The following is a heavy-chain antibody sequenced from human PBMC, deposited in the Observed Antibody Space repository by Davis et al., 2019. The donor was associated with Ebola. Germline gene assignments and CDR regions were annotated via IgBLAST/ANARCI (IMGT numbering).Heavy chain of an antibody. J-gene: IGHJ4*02. V-gene: IGHV1-3*01. Sequence: GESLKISCAASGFTFTSYAMHWVRQAPGQRLEWMGWINAGNGNTKYSQKFQGRVTITRDTSASTAYMELSSLRSEDTAVYYCARDRSGYGDDWGQGTLVTVSS. CDR1: GFTFTSYA. D-gene: IGHD5-12*01. CDR2: INAGNGNT. CDR3: ARDRSGYGDD.